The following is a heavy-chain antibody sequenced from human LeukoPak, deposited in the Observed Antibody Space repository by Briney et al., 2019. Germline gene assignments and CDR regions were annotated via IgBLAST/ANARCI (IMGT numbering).Heavy chain of an antibody. CDR2: IKQDGSEK. D-gene: IGHD4-23*01. V-gene: IGHV3-7*01. J-gene: IGHJ4*02. Sequence: GGSLRLSCAASGFTFSSYWMSWVRQAPGKGLEWVANIKQDGSEKYYVDSVKGRFTIPRDNAKNSLYLQMNSLRAEDTAVYYCASCGYGGNCYLDYWGQGTLVTVSS. CDR1: GFTFSSYW. CDR3: ASCGYGGNCYLDY.